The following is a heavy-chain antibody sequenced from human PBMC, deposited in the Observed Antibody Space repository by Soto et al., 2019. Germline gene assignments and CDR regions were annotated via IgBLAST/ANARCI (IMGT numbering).Heavy chain of an antibody. J-gene: IGHJ6*02. V-gene: IGHV3-48*03. D-gene: IGHD1-26*01. CDR3: AREVGAPYNGMDV. CDR2: ISSSGSTI. CDR1: GFTFSSYE. Sequence: PGGSLRLSCAASGFTFSSYEMNWVRQAPGKGLEWVSYISSSGSTIYYADSVKGRFTISRDNAKNSLYLQMNSLRAEDTAVYYCAREVGAPYNGMDVWGQGTTVTVSS.